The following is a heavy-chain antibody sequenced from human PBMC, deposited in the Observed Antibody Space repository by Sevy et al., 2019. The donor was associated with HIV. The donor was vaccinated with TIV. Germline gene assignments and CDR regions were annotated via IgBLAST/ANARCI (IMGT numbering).Heavy chain of an antibody. V-gene: IGHV3-23*01. Sequence: GSLRLSCAASGFTFSTYAMSWVRQAPGKGLEWVSGISGSGVTTYYADSVKGRFTISRDNSKNTVYLQMNSLTAEDTVVYYCAKAGVRVGGTFDLFYFDYWGQGTLVTVSS. CDR3: AKAGVRVGGTFDLFYFDY. CDR1: GFTFSTYA. CDR2: ISGSGVTT. D-gene: IGHD6-19*01. J-gene: IGHJ4*02.